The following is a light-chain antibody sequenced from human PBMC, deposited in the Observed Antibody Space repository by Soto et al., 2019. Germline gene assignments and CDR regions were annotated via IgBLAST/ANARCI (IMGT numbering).Light chain of an antibody. CDR3: SSYTSSSTGII. J-gene: IGLJ1*01. Sequence: QSVLTQPASVSGSPGQSITISCTGTSSDVGGYNYVSWYQQHPGKAPKLMIYDVSNRPSGVSNRFSGSKSGNTASLTISGLQAEDEADYYCSSYTSSSTGIIFGTGTKSPS. CDR1: SSDVGGYNY. CDR2: DVS. V-gene: IGLV2-14*01.